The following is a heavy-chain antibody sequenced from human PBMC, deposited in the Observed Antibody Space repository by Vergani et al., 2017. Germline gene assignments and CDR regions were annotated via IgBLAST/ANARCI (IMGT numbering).Heavy chain of an antibody. CDR3: ARDGTDNFVNSSDYSHWLYY. D-gene: IGHD3-22*01. CDR2: ISKDGTHD. V-gene: IGHV3-30*03. Sequence: VESGGGVVQPGRSLTLSCSASGFGFKNVAMHWVRQAPGKGLEWVATISKDGTHDHYEPSVRGRFDVSRDNFKNTMYLQMDRLTTDDTAVYFCARDGTDNFVNSSDYSHWLYYWGQGILVAVSS. CDR1: GFGFKNVA. J-gene: IGHJ4*02.